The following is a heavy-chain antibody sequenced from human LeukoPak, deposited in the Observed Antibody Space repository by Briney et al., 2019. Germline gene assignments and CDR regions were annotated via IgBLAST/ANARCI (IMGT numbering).Heavy chain of an antibody. CDR2: ISGSGGST. CDR3: ARVSSSSWYEEIDY. CDR1: GFTFTSFA. D-gene: IGHD6-13*01. V-gene: IGHV3-23*01. Sequence: PGGSLRLSCAASGFTFTSFAMAWVRQAPGKGLDWVSGISGSGGSTHYADSVKGRFTISRDNPKNTLYLQMNSLRAEDTAVYFCARVSSSSWYEEIDYWGQGTLVTVSS. J-gene: IGHJ4*02.